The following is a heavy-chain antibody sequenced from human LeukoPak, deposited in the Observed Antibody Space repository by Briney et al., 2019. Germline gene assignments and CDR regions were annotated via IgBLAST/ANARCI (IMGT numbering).Heavy chain of an antibody. CDR3: ARAAVLNWFDP. J-gene: IGHJ5*02. Sequence: GGSLRLSCSASGFTFSSYEMNWVRQAPGKGLEWISYIIGSGDTIYYADSVKGRFTISRDNAKNSLFLQMNSLTADDTAVYYCARAAVLNWFDPWGQGTLVTVSS. D-gene: IGHD6-19*01. CDR2: IIGSGDTI. V-gene: IGHV3-48*03. CDR1: GFTFSSYE.